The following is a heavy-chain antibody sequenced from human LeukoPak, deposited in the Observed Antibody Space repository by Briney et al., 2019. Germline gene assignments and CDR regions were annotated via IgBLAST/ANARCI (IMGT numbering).Heavy chain of an antibody. D-gene: IGHD2/OR15-2a*01. V-gene: IGHV1-18*01. J-gene: IGHJ3*02. Sequence: ASVKLSCKASGYTFASYGISWVRQAPGQGLEWMGWISGFNGNTNHAQNLQDRVTMTTDTSTSTAYMELRSLRSDDTAVYFCARVPNQYCTSRCYYTAFDIWGQGTMVTVSS. CDR1: GYTFASYG. CDR3: ARVPNQYCTSRCYYTAFDI. CDR2: ISGFNGNT.